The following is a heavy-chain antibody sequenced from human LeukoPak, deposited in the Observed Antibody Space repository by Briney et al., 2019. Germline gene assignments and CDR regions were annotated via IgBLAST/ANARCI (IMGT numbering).Heavy chain of an antibody. CDR3: ATSRRSGWYFDY. CDR1: GYSFSNYW. J-gene: IGHJ4*02. Sequence: HGESLKISCKASGYSFSNYWIGWVRQMPGKGLEWMGIIYPGDSDTRYSPSFQGQVTISTDKSISTAYLQWSSLKASDTAMYYCATSRRSGWYFDYWGQGTLVTVSS. CDR2: IYPGDSDT. D-gene: IGHD6-19*01. V-gene: IGHV5-51*01.